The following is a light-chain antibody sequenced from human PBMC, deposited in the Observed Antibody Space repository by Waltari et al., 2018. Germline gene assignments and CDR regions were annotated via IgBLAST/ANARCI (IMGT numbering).Light chain of an antibody. CDR2: DAS. V-gene: IGLV2-14*03. CDR3: SSYTTSRTWV. J-gene: IGLJ3*02. Sequence: QSALTQPASVSGSPGQSITISCLGYSSDVGAYKYVSWFQQHPGKAPKLIIYDASTRPSGTSDRFSGSKSGNTASLTISGLQAEDEADYYCSSYTTSRTWVFGGGTKLTVL. CDR1: SSDVGAYKY.